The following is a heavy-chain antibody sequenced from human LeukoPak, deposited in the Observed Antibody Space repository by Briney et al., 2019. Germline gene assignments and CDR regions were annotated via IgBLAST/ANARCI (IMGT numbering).Heavy chain of an antibody. CDR1: GFTFYDYT. V-gene: IGHV3-43*01. CDR3: AKDVYCGGDCHHDAFDI. Sequence: PGGSLRLSCAASGFTFYDYTMHWVRQAPGKGLEWASLISRGAVTYYADSVKGRFTISRDNSKNSLYLQMDSLRTEDAALYYCAKDVYCGGDCHHDAFDIWGQGTMVTVSS. J-gene: IGHJ3*02. CDR2: ISRGAVT. D-gene: IGHD2-21*02.